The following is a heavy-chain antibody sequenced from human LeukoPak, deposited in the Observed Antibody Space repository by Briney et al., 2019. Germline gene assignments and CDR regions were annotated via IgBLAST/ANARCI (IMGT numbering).Heavy chain of an antibody. D-gene: IGHD3-16*02. CDR1: GGSISSYY. CDR2: IYYSGST. V-gene: IGHV4-59*01. CDR3: ARVLRAYDYVWGSYRTDNWFDP. J-gene: IGHJ5*02. Sequence: SETLSLTCTVSGGSISSYYWSWVRQPPGKGLEWIGYIYYSGSTNYNPSLKSRVPISVDTSKNQFSLKLSSVTAADTAVYYCARVLRAYDYVWGSYRTDNWFDPWGQGTLVTVSS.